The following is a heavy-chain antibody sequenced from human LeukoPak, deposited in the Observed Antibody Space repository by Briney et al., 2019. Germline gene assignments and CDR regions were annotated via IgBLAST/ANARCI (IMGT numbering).Heavy chain of an antibody. J-gene: IGHJ4*02. CDR3: ARDRDTAMVFDY. Sequence: ASVKVSCKASGGTFSSYAISWVRQAPGQGLDWVGGIIPIFGTANYAQKFQGRVTITADKSTSTAYMELSSLRSEDTAVYYCARDRDTAMVFDYWGQGTLVTVSS. CDR1: GGTFSSYA. D-gene: IGHD5-18*01. CDR2: IIPIFGTA. V-gene: IGHV1-69*06.